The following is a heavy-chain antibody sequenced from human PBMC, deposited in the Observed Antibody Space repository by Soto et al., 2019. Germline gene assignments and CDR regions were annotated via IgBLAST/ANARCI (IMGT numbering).Heavy chain of an antibody. J-gene: IGHJ6*02. CDR3: ARAMIRGKNYYGMDV. CDR2: IDPNDSYT. D-gene: IGHD3-10*01. CDR1: GYSFTTYW. Sequence: GESLKISCKGSGYSFTTYWINWVRQMPGKGLEWVGRIDPNDSYTSYSPSFQGHVTISADKSISTAYLQWSSLKASDTAMYYCARAMIRGKNYYGMDVWGQGTTVTVSS. V-gene: IGHV5-10-1*01.